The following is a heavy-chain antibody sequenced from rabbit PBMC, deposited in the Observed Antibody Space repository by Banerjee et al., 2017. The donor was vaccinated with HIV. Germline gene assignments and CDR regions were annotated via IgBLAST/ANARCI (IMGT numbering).Heavy chain of an antibody. CDR1: GFDFSSNA. CDR3: ARCSASTGWGGDL. V-gene: IGHV1S47*01. Sequence: QEQLVESGGGLVQPEGSLTLTCKASGFDFSSNAMCWVRQAPGKGPEWIVCIYIGGVITHYASWAKGRFTISRSTSLNTVDLKMTSLTAADTATYFCARCSASTGWGGDLWGPGHPGHRL. D-gene: IGHD4-1*01. J-gene: IGHJ4*01. CDR2: IYIGGVIT.